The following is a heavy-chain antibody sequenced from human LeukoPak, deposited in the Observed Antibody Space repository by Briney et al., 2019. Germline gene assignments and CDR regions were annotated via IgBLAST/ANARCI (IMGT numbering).Heavy chain of an antibody. CDR3: AKVIYGIPGDAFDI. Sequence: GGSLRLSCAASGFIFSNYAMSWVRQAPGKGLEWVSGISGSGDTTYYADSVKGRFTISRDNSKNTLYLQMNSLRVEDTAIYYCAKVIYGIPGDAFDIWGQGTMVTASS. CDR1: GFIFSNYA. D-gene: IGHD2-2*02. V-gene: IGHV3-23*01. J-gene: IGHJ3*02. CDR2: ISGSGDTT.